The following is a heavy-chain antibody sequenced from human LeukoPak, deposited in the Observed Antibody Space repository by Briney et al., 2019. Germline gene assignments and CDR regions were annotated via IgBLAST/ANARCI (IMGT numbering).Heavy chain of an antibody. J-gene: IGHJ4*02. D-gene: IGHD5-18*01. CDR2: IRYDGSNK. CDR3: AKDPRRAAMVAGLFDY. Sequence: PGGSLRLSCAASGFTFSSNGMHWVRQAPGKGLEWVAFIRYDGSNKYYADSVKGRFTISRDNSKNTLYLQMNSLRAEDTAVYCCAKDPRRAAMVAGLFDYWGQGTLVTVSS. CDR1: GFTFSSNG. V-gene: IGHV3-30*02.